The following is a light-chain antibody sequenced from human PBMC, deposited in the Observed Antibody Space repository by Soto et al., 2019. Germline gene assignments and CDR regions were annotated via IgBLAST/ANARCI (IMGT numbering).Light chain of an antibody. Sequence: DIQMTQSPSSLSASVGDRVTITCRASQSISSYLNWYQQKPVKAPKLLIYAASSLQSGVPSRFSGSGSGTDFTLNISSMQPADFATYYCQQSYGTPFTFGPGTKVDIK. CDR2: AAS. V-gene: IGKV1-39*01. J-gene: IGKJ3*01. CDR3: QQSYGTPFT. CDR1: QSISSY.